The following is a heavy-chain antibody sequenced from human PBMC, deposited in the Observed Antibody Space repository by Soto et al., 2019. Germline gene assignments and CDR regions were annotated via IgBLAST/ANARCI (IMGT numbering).Heavy chain of an antibody. CDR3: AKAAPRSGWYFDY. D-gene: IGHD6-19*01. Sequence: EVQLVESGGGLVQPGRSLRLSCAASGFTFDDYAMHWVRQAPGKGLEWVSGISWNSGSIGYADSVKGRFTISRDNAKNSLYLQMNSRRAEDTALYYCAKAAPRSGWYFDYWGQGTLVTVSS. V-gene: IGHV3-9*01. CDR2: ISWNSGSI. J-gene: IGHJ4*02. CDR1: GFTFDDYA.